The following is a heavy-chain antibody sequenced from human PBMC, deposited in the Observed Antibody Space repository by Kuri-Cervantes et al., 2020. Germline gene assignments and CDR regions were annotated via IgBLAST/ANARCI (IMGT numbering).Heavy chain of an antibody. CDR3: ARGPRWVRSRYNWFDP. D-gene: IGHD1-26*01. Sequence: GSLRLSCAVYGESFSDYYWSWIRQPPGKGLEWIGEINHSGSTNYKPSLKSRVTISVDTSKNQFSLKLSSVTAADTAVYYCARGPRWVRSRYNWFDPWAREPWSPSPQ. CDR2: INHSGST. CDR1: GESFSDYY. J-gene: IGHJ5*02. V-gene: IGHV4-34*01.